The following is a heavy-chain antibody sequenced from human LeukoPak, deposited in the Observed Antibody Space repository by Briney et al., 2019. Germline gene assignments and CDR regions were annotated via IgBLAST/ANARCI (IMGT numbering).Heavy chain of an antibody. D-gene: IGHD1-26*01. J-gene: IGHJ4*02. CDR1: GLSFNNYG. Sequence: PGRSLRLSCAASGLSFNNYGMHCVREPPGKGLDWVAVIWYDGSNKYYADSEKGRFTISRDHSKNTLYLQMNSLSAENTAFYYCARALAYSGSYYGMDYWGQGPLVTVSS. V-gene: IGHV3-33*01. CDR3: ARALAYSGSYYGMDY. CDR2: IWYDGSNK.